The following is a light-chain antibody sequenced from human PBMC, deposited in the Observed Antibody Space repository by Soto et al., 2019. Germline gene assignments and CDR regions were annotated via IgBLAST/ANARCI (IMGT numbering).Light chain of an antibody. Sequence: EFVLTQSPGTLSLSPGERATLSCRASQTVRNNYLAWYQQKPGQAPRLLIYDASSRATGIPDRFSGGGSGTDFTLTISRLEPEDFATYSCQQSYSTPLTFGGGTKVDIK. J-gene: IGKJ4*01. CDR1: QTVRNNY. CDR3: QQSYSTPLT. V-gene: IGKV3D-20*02. CDR2: DAS.